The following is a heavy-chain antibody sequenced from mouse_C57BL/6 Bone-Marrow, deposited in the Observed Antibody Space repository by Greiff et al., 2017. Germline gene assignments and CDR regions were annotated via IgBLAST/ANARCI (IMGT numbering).Heavy chain of an antibody. CDR3: TRDYYGRGTYAMDY. Sequence: EVQVVESGEGLVKPGGSLKLSCAASGFTFSSYAMSWVRQTPEKRLEWVAYISSGGGYIYYADTVKGRFTISRDNARNTMYLQMSSLKSEDTAMYYCTRDYYGRGTYAMDYWGQGTSVTVSS. CDR2: ISSGGGYI. CDR1: GFTFSSYA. D-gene: IGHD1-1*01. V-gene: IGHV5-9-1*02. J-gene: IGHJ4*01.